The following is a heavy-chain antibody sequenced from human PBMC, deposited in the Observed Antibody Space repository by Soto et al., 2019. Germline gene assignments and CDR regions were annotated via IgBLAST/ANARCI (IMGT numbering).Heavy chain of an antibody. D-gene: IGHD3-10*01. CDR2: INPNSGGT. CDR1: GYTFTGYY. J-gene: IGHJ6*02. V-gene: IGHV1-2*04. CDR3: AREITMVRGYYYYGMDV. Sequence: GASVKFSCKASGYTFTGYYMHWVRQAPGQGLEWMGWINPNSGGTNYAQKFQGWVTMTRDTSISTAYMELSRLRSDDTAVYYCAREITMVRGYYYYGMDVWGQGTTVTVSS.